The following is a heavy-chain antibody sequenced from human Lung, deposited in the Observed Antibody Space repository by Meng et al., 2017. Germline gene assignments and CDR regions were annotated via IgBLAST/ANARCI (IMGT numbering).Heavy chain of an antibody. Sequence: EWQLVESGGGLVPPGGSLRLSCAASGFTFTDHWMHWVRQGPGKVLVWVSRINRDGTKPTYADSVKGRFTISRDNAKNTLYLQMNNLRAEDTAFYYCTNDRLNHWGQGALVTVSS. CDR3: TNDRLNH. CDR2: INRDGTKP. J-gene: IGHJ1*01. V-gene: IGHV3-74*01. D-gene: IGHD1-1*01. CDR1: GFTFTDHW.